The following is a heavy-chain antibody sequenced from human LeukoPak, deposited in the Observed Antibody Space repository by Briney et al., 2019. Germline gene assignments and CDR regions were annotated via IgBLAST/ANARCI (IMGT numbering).Heavy chain of an antibody. CDR3: AKDSLTVIDY. CDR1: GFTFSIYG. D-gene: IGHD3-9*01. V-gene: IGHV3-30*02. J-gene: IGHJ4*02. CDR2: IRHDGTIK. Sequence: PGGSLRLSCTASGFTFSIYGMYWVRRAPGKGLEWVAFIRHDGTIKYYADSVKGRFTISRDNSENTLYLQLNSLRAEDTAVYYCAKDSLTVIDYWGQGTLVTVSS.